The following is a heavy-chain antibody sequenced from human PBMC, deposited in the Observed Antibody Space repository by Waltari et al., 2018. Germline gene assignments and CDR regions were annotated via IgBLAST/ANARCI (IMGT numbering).Heavy chain of an antibody. CDR1: GFRFGTYR. D-gene: IGHD6-13*01. V-gene: IGHV3-21*01. Sequence: EVQLVESGGGLVKRWGSSSMSCAVAGFRFGTYRVTWVRQAPGKGLEWVSSISSTSTHIYYADSVKGRFTISRDSAKNSLYLQMNSLRAEDTAVYYCARLTGSSPDYWGQGTLVTVSS. CDR3: ARLTGSSPDY. J-gene: IGHJ4*02. CDR2: ISSTSTHI.